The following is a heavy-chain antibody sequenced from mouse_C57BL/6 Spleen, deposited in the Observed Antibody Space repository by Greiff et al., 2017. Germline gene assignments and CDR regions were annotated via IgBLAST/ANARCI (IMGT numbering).Heavy chain of an antibody. V-gene: IGHV1-7*01. D-gene: IGHD2-3*01. CDR2: INPSSGYT. J-gene: IGHJ4*01. CDR1: GYTFTSYW. Sequence: QVQLQQSGAELAKPGASVKLSCKASGYTFTSYWMHWVKQRPGQGLEWIGYINPSSGYTKYNQKFKDKATLTADKSSSTAYMQLSSLTYEDSAVYYCARGNDGSNYAMDYWGQGTSVTVSS. CDR3: ARGNDGSNYAMDY.